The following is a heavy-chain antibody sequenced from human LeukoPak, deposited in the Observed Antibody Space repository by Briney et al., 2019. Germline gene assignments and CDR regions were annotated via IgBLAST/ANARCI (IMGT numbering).Heavy chain of an antibody. Sequence: SETLSLTCTVSGGSVNSYYWSWIRQPPGKGLEWMGYIHYSGSTNYNPSLKSRVTISLDTSKNQFSLKLSSVTAADTAVYYCARELVGATCLDYWGQGTLVTVSS. V-gene: IGHV4-59*02. D-gene: IGHD1-26*01. J-gene: IGHJ4*02. CDR3: ARELVGATCLDY. CDR1: GGSVNSYY. CDR2: IHYSGST.